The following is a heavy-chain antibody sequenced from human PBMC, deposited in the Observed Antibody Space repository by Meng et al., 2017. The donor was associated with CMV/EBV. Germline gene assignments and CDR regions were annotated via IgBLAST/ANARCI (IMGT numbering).Heavy chain of an antibody. CDR1: GGSISSYY. Sequence: GPLRLSCTVSGGSISSYYWSWIRQPPGKGLEWIGYIYYSGSTNYNPSLKSRVTISVDTSKNQCSLKLSSVTAADTAVYYCARGRYYDFWSGSDGMDVWGQGTTVTVSS. CDR3: ARGRYYDFWSGSDGMDV. V-gene: IGHV4-59*01. J-gene: IGHJ6*02. D-gene: IGHD3-3*01. CDR2: IYYSGST.